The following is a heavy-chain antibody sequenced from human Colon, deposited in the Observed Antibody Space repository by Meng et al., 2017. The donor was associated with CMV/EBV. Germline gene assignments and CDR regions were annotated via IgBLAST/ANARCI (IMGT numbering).Heavy chain of an antibody. CDR1: GFPFTSFT. J-gene: IGHJ5*02. D-gene: IGHD6-13*01. CDR2: IKGDTETA. CDR3: TRGRIASAGNWLDP. Sequence: GGSLRLSCATSGFPFTSFTITWVRQAPGQVLQWVSSIKGDTETAFYADSVKGRLTISRDNTKNSVYLHLTALRGDDTALYYCTRGRIASAGNWLDPWGQGTLVTVSS. V-gene: IGHV3-21*01.